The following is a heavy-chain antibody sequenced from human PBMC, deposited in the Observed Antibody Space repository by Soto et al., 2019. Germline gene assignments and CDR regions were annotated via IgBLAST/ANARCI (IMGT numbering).Heavy chain of an antibody. J-gene: IGHJ5*02. D-gene: IGHD1-26*01. V-gene: IGHV4-4*07. Sequence: SETLSLTCNASGASLSRYYWSWIRQPPGKGLEWIGRIYATGDTDYNPSLKSRISMSVDMSKKQFSLTLRSVTAADTAICYCVRDGTKNLRDRFEPWGRGILVTVSS. CDR3: VRDGTKNLRDRFEP. CDR2: IYATGDT. CDR1: GASLSRYY.